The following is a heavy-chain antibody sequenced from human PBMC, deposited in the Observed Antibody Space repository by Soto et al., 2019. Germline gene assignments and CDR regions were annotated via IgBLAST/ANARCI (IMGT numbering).Heavy chain of an antibody. V-gene: IGHV3-23*01. J-gene: IGHJ4*02. Sequence: GGSLRLSCTASGFTFSRYAMSWVRQASGEGLEWVSAITYSGDETYYADSVKGRFTISRDNSRNTVYLHMTRLRAEDTAVYYCAKRLINNPFDDWGQGTQVTVSS. CDR1: GFTFSRYA. CDR3: AKRLINNPFDD. CDR2: ITYSGDET. D-gene: IGHD1-1*01.